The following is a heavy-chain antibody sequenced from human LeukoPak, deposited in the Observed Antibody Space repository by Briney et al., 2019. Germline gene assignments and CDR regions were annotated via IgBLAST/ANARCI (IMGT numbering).Heavy chain of an antibody. CDR1: GFTFSSYW. J-gene: IGHJ4*02. CDR2: IKQDGSEE. D-gene: IGHD6-19*01. V-gene: IGHV3-7*01. Sequence: QPGGSLRLSCAASGFTFSSYWMSWARQVPGKGLGWVANIKQDGSEENYVDSVRGRFSISRDNAKNSLYLQMNSVRAEDTAVYYCARDLGWYRVDYWGQGTLVTVSS. CDR3: ARDLGWYRVDY.